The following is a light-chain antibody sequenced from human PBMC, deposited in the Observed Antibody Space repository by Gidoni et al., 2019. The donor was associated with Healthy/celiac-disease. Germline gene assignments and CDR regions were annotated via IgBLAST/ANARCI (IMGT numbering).Light chain of an antibody. CDR1: SLRSYY. V-gene: IGLV3-19*01. J-gene: IGLJ2*01. CDR2: GKN. CDR3: NSRDSSGNHLGVV. Sequence: SSELTQDPASSVALGPTVRITCQGDSLRSYYASWYQQKPGQAPVLVIYGKNNRPSGTPDRFSGSSSGNTASLTITGAQAEDEADYYCNSRDSSGNHLGVVFGGGTKLTVL.